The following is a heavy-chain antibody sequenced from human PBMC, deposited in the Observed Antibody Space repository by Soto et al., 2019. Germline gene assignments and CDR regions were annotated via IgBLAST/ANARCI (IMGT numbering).Heavy chain of an antibody. CDR2: IYWDEDK. CDR3: AQRQRCYAYYFDY. V-gene: IGHV2-5*02. D-gene: IGHD2-2*01. CDR1: GFSLSTPGVA. J-gene: IGHJ4*02. Sequence: QITLKESGTTLVKPTQTLTLTCTLSGFSLSTPGVAVGWFRQPPGKALEWLALIYWDEDKWYSPSLKSRLTIPGDASKNQVVLTMTNMDPVDTATCYWAQRQRCYAYYFDYWGQGTLVTVSS.